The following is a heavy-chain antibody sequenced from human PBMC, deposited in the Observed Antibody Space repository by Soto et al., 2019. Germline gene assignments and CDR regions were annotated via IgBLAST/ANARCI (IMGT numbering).Heavy chain of an antibody. D-gene: IGHD4-17*01. CDR1: GFTFSSYA. CDR2: ISGRGEST. Sequence: PGGSLRLSCAASGFTFSSYAMSWVRQAPGKGLEWVSTISGRGESTFYADSVKGRSSISRDNSKNTLYLQMNSLRVEDTAVYFCAKGLQMTTVTYDYWGQGTLVTVSS. J-gene: IGHJ4*02. V-gene: IGHV3-23*01. CDR3: AKGLQMTTVTYDY.